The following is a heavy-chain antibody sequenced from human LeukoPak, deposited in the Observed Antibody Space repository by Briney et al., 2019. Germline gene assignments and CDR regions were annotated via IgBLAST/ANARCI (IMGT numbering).Heavy chain of an antibody. CDR2: IYSSGSA. V-gene: IGHV4-39*01. CDR1: GGSISSSSYN. Sequence: SETLSLTCAVSGGSISSSSYNCVWIRQPPGTGLEWIGTIYSSGSAYYNPSLKSRVTISVDTSKNQFSLKLSSVTAADTAVYYCARHVPYYYMDVWGKGTTVTVSS. CDR3: ARHVPYYYMDV. J-gene: IGHJ6*03.